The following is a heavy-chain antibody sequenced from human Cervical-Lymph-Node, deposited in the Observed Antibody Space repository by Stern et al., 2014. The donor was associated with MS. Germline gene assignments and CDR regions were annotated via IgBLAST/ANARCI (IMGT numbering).Heavy chain of an antibody. CDR3: AKDDYSLYYYGMDV. CDR1: GFSLSSYA. CDR2: ISAGGGST. Sequence: VQLVESGGGLVQPGGSLRLSCAASGFSLSSYAMSWVRQAPGKGLEWVSFISAGGGSTYYADSVKGRFTISRDNSKNRLYLQMNSLRAEDTAVYYCAKDDYSLYYYGMDVWGQGTTVTVSS. J-gene: IGHJ6*02. V-gene: IGHV3-23*04. D-gene: IGHD4-11*01.